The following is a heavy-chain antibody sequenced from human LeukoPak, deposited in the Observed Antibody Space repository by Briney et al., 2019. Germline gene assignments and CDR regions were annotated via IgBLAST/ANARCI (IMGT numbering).Heavy chain of an antibody. J-gene: IGHJ4*02. D-gene: IGHD2-2*02. CDR2: IYFRGSI. CDR3: ASEDRYCSSTSCYTWDY. Sequence: SETLSLTCTVSGVSISSSNYFWAWIRQSPGKGLEWIGSIYFRGSISSSPSLKSRVTISIDASKNQFSLKLTSVTAADTAVYYCASEDRYCSSTSCYTWDYWGQGTLVAV. V-gene: IGHV4-39*07. CDR1: GVSISSSNYF.